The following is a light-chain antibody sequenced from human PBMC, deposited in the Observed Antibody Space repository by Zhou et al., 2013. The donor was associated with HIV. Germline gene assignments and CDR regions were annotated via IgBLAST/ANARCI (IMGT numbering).Light chain of an antibody. V-gene: IGKV1-12*01. J-gene: IGKJ1*01. CDR1: QGISSW. Sequence: DIQMTQSPSSVSASVGDRVTITCRASQGISSWLAWYQQKPAKAPQLLMYASSTLQSGVPSRFSGRGSGTDFSLTISSVQPEDSATYYCQQSYNIPRTFGQGTKVEFK. CDR2: ASS. CDR3: QQSYNIPRT.